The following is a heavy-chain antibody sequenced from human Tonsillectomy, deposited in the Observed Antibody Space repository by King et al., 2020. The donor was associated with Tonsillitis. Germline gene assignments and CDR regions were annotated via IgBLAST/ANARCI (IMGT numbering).Heavy chain of an antibody. Sequence: VQLVESGGGLVQPGGSLRLSCAASGFIFSSYAMSWVRQAPGKGLEGVSVIYIGGRSTYYADSEKGRFTISRDNSKNTLYLQMNSLRAEDTAVYYCAKVPPEDYYGSPNPDRYFDLWGRGTLVTVSS. CDR2: IYIGGRST. CDR1: GFIFSSYA. V-gene: IGHV3-23*03. J-gene: IGHJ2*01. CDR3: AKVPPEDYYGSPNPDRYFDL. D-gene: IGHD3-10*01.